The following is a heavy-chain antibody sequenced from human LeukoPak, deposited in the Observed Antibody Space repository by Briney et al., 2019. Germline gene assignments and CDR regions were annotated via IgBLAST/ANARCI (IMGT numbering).Heavy chain of an antibody. CDR2: IYYSGST. V-gene: IGHV4-59*01. J-gene: IGHJ5*02. Sequence: SETLSLTCAVYGGSFSGYYWSWIRQPPGKGLEWIGYIYYSGSTNYNPSLKSRVTISVDTSKNQFSLKLSSVTAADTAVYYCARVRDYYDSSGYPHRWFDPWGQGTLVTVSS. CDR1: GGSFSGYY. D-gene: IGHD3-22*01. CDR3: ARVRDYYDSSGYPHRWFDP.